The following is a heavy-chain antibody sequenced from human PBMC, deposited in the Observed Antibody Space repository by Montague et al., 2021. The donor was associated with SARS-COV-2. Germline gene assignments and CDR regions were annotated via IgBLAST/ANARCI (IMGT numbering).Heavy chain of an antibody. V-gene: IGHV3-30-3*01. CDR2: ISYDGSNK. CDR1: GFTFSSYA. CDR3: ARARGGSYYYGMDV. J-gene: IGHJ6*02. Sequence: SLRLSCAASGFTFSSYAMHWVRQAPGKGLEWVAVISYDGSNKYYADSVKGRVTISRDNSKNTLYLQMNSLRAEDTAVYYCARARGGSYYYGMDVWGQGTTVTVSS. D-gene: IGHD2-15*01.